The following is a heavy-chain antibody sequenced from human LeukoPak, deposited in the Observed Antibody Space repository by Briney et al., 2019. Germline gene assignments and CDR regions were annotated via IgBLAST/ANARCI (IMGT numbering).Heavy chain of an antibody. V-gene: IGHV1-8*03. CDR2: MNPNSGNT. CDR3: ARLSGYDGKFDY. CDR1: GYTFTSYD. Sequence: ASVKVSCKASGYTFTSYDINWVRQAPGQGLEWMGWMNPNSGNTGYAQKFQGRVTITRNTSISTAYMELSSLRSEDTAVYYCARLSGYDGKFDYWGQGTLVTVSS. J-gene: IGHJ4*02. D-gene: IGHD5-12*01.